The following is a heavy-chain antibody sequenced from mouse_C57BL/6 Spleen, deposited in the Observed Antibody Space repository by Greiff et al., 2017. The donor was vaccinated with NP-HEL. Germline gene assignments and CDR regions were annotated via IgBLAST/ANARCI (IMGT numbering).Heavy chain of an antibody. V-gene: IGHV1-42*01. D-gene: IGHD2-5*01. J-gene: IGHJ1*03. Sequence: VQLQQSGPELVKPGASVKISCKASGYSFTGYYMNWVKQSPEKSLEWIGEINPSTGGTTYNQKFKAKATLTVDKSSSTAYMQLKSLTSEDSAVYYCARAPKSYSNYRGYFDVWGTGTTVTVSS. CDR3: ARAPKSYSNYRGYFDV. CDR2: INPSTGGT. CDR1: GYSFTGYY.